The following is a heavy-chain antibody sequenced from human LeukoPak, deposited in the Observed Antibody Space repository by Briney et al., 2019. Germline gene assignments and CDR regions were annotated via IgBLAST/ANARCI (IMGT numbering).Heavy chain of an antibody. D-gene: IGHD6-6*01. CDR3: AKDRETYEYTFDY. V-gene: IGHV3-33*06. J-gene: IGHJ4*02. Sequence: GKSLRLSCAASGFSFSTYGIHWVRQAPGKGLEWVAVMWYDGSKDYYAVSVKGRFTISRDTSKNTLYLQMNNLRAEDTAVYYCAKDRETYEYTFDYWGQGTLVTVSS. CDR1: GFSFSTYG. CDR2: MWYDGSKD.